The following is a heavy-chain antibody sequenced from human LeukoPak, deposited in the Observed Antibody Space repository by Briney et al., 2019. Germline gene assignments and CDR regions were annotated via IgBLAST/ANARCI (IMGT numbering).Heavy chain of an antibody. CDR1: GDSMSSTSYY. V-gene: IGHV4-39*01. CDR3: ARQILLAFDS. Sequence: SETLSLSCTVSGDSMSSTSYYWDWIRQSPGKGLEWIGTIFYTGTTYYNPSLKSRVTISVDTSKNQFSLKMTSVTAADTALYYCARQILLAFDSWAQGTLVTVSS. D-gene: IGHD5-12*01. J-gene: IGHJ4*02. CDR2: IFYTGTT.